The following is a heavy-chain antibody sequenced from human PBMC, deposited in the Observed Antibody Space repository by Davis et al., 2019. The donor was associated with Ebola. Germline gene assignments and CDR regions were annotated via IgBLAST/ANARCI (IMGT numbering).Heavy chain of an antibody. CDR2: IIPIFGTA. Sequence: SVKVSCKASGGTFSSYAISWVRQAPGQGLEWMGGIIPIFGTANYAQKFQGRVTITADKSTSTAYMELSSLRSEDTAVYYCARGIDSYGATFDYWGQGTLVTVSS. J-gene: IGHJ4*02. V-gene: IGHV1-69*06. D-gene: IGHD5-18*01. CDR1: GGTFSSYA. CDR3: ARGIDSYGATFDY.